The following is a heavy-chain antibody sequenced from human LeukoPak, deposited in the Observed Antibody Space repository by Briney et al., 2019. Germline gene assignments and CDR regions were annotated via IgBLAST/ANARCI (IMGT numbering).Heavy chain of an antibody. CDR1: GFTFSSYS. J-gene: IGHJ3*02. CDR2: ISSSSSTI. Sequence: GGSLRLSCAASGFTFSSYSMNWVRQAPGKGLEWVSYISSSSSTIYYADSVKGRFTISRDNAKNSLYLQMNSLRAEDTAVYYCARADSSSWYAFDIWGQGTMVTVSS. V-gene: IGHV3-48*01. CDR3: ARADSSSWYAFDI. D-gene: IGHD6-13*01.